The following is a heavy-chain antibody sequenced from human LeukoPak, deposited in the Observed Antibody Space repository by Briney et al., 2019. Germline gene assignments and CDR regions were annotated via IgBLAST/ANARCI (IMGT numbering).Heavy chain of an antibody. J-gene: IGHJ4*02. CDR3: AVRLDY. CDR1: GFTFSNFA. V-gene: IGHV3-30*04. CDR2: ISYDGSNK. Sequence: GGSLRLSCAASGFTFSNFAMHWVRQAPGKGLEWVAVISYDGSNKYYADSVKGRFTISRDNSKNTLYLQMNSLRAEDTAVYYCAVRLDYWGQGTLVTVSS.